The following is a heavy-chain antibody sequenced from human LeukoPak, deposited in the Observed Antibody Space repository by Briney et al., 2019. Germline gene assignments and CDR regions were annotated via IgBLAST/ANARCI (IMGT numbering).Heavy chain of an antibody. Sequence: QLGGSLRLSCAASEFSVSSNYMTWVRQAPGKGLEWVSVIYSGGSTYYADSVKGRFTISRDNSKNTLYLQMNSLRAEDTAVYYCASGGNSVFDYWGQGTLVTVSS. CDR2: IYSGGST. V-gene: IGHV3-53*01. D-gene: IGHD4-23*01. J-gene: IGHJ4*02. CDR1: EFSVSSNY. CDR3: ASGGNSVFDY.